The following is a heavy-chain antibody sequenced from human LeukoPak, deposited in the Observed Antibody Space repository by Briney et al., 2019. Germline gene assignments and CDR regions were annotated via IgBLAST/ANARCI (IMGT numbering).Heavy chain of an antibody. Sequence: SETLSLTCSVSGGSINSYHWSWVRQPAGKGLEWIGRISTSGNTNYNPSLKSRVTMSVDTSKNQFSLKLNSVTAADAAVYYCASGFTMIDHWGQGTLVTVSS. J-gene: IGHJ4*02. V-gene: IGHV4-4*07. D-gene: IGHD3-22*01. CDR1: GGSINSYH. CDR3: ASGFTMIDH. CDR2: ISTSGNT.